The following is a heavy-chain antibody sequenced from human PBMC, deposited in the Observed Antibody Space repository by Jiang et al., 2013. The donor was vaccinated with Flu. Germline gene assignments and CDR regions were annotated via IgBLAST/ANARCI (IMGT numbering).Heavy chain of an antibody. CDR3: ARGHYGMDA. CDR2: IKEDGSDK. CDR1: GFTFTDYW. V-gene: IGHV3-7*04. J-gene: IGHJ6*02. Sequence: SGGGLVQPGGSLGFYCEASGFTFTDYWMTWVRQAPGKGLEWVASIKEDGSDKYYVDSVKGRFTISRDNAKNSLSLQMNSLRAEDTAVYYCARGHYGMDAWGQGTAVTVSS.